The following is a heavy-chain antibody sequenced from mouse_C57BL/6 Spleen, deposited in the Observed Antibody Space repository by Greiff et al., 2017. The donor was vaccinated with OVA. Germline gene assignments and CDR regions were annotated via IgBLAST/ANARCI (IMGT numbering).Heavy chain of an antibody. Sequence: EVKVVESEGGLVQPGSSMKLSCTASGFTFSDYYMAWVRQVPEKGLEWVANINYDGSSTYYLDSLKSRFIISRDNAKNILYLQMSSLKSEDTATYYCAREGGSSQYWYFDVWGTGTTVTVSS. CDR1: GFTFSDYY. CDR3: AREGGSSQYWYFDV. CDR2: INYDGSST. J-gene: IGHJ1*03. V-gene: IGHV5-16*01. D-gene: IGHD1-1*01.